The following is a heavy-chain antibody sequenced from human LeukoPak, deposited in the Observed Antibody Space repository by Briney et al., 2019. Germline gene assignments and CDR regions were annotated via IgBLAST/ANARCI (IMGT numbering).Heavy chain of an antibody. CDR2: ISGSGGST. D-gene: IGHD3-16*01. CDR1: GFIFSSYA. Sequence: GGSLRLSCAVSGFIFSSYAMSWVRQAPGKGLEWASAISGSGGSTYYADSVKGRFTISRDNSKNTLYLQMNSLRAEDTAVYYCAKLGGYYYYYMDVWGKGTTVTVSS. V-gene: IGHV3-23*01. CDR3: AKLGGYYYYYMDV. J-gene: IGHJ6*03.